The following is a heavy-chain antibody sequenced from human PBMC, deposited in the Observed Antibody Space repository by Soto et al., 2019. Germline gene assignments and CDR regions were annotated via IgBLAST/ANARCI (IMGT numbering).Heavy chain of an antibody. D-gene: IGHD2-15*01. Sequence: QVQPVQSGAEVKKPGSSVKVSCKASGGTFSSYAISWVRQAPGRGLEWMGGIIPIFGTANYAQKFQGRVTITADESTSTAYMELSSLRSEDTAVYYCASSGVVVVAATRPYYYGMDVWGQGTTVTVSS. CDR1: GGTFSSYA. V-gene: IGHV1-69*01. J-gene: IGHJ6*02. CDR3: ASSGVVVVAATRPYYYGMDV. CDR2: IIPIFGTA.